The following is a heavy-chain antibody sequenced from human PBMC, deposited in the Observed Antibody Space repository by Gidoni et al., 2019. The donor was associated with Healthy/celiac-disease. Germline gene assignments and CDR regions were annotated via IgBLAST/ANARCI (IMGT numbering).Heavy chain of an antibody. CDR3: ARVEAPAFTTKLSMDV. CDR2: ISSSGSTI. CDR1: GFTSSSYE. J-gene: IGHJ6*02. D-gene: IGHD3-3*01. Sequence: EVQLLESGEGLVQPGGSLRLPFAAPGFTSSSYEMNWVRQAPGKGLEWVSYISSSGSTIYYADTVKGRFTISRDNAKNSLYLQMNSLRAEDTAVYYCARVEAPAFTTKLSMDVWGQGTTVTVSS. V-gene: IGHV3-48*03.